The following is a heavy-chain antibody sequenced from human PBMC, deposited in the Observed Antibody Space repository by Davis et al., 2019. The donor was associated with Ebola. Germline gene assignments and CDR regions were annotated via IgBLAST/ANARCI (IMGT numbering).Heavy chain of an antibody. CDR2: IYYSGST. Sequence: SETLSLTCTVSGGSISSYYWGWIRQPPGKGLEWIGSIYYSGSTYYNPSLKSRVTISVDTSKNQFSLKLSSVTAADTAVYYCARQGGVVVVAATPRYYYGMDVWGQGTTVTVSS. CDR3: ARQGGVVVVAATPRYYYGMDV. J-gene: IGHJ6*02. CDR1: GGSISSYY. D-gene: IGHD2-15*01. V-gene: IGHV4-39*01.